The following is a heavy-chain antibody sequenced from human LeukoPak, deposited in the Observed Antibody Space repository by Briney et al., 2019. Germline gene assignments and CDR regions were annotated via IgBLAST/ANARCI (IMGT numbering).Heavy chain of an antibody. V-gene: IGHV3-11*01. Sequence: GGSLRLSCAASGFTFSDYYMSWIRQAPGKGLEWVSYISSSGSTIYYADSVKGRFTISRDNAKNSLYLQMNSLRAEDTAVYYCAKDDTRGGYYPYYMDVWGKGTTVTISS. CDR1: GFTFSDYY. CDR3: AKDDTRGGYYPYYMDV. CDR2: ISSSGSTI. D-gene: IGHD3-22*01. J-gene: IGHJ6*03.